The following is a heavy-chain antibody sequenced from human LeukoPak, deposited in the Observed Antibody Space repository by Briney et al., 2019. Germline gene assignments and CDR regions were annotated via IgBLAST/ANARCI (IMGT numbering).Heavy chain of an antibody. V-gene: IGHV1-2*02. CDR1: GYTFTGYY. D-gene: IGHD2-2*01. CDR2: INPNSGGT. CDR3: ARVYRYCSSTSCYAEDYYYGMDV. Sequence: ASVKVSCKASGYTFTGYYVHWVRQAPGQWLEWMGWINPNSGGTNYAQKFQGRVTMTRDTSISTAYMELSRLRSDDTAVYYCARVYRYCSSTSCYAEDYYYGMDVWGQGTTVTVSS. J-gene: IGHJ6*02.